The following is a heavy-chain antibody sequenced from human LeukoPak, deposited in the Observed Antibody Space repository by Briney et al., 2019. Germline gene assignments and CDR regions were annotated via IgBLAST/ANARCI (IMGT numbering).Heavy chain of an antibody. CDR1: GGSISSYY. CDR2: SGST. V-gene: IGHV4-59*01. Sequence: SETLSLTCTVSGGSISSYYWSWIRQPPGKGQEWIGYSGSTNYNPSLKSRVTISVDTSKNQFSLKLSSVTAADTAVYYCARTHGDYVLDYWGQGTLVTVSS. J-gene: IGHJ4*02. D-gene: IGHD4-17*01. CDR3: ARTHGDYVLDY.